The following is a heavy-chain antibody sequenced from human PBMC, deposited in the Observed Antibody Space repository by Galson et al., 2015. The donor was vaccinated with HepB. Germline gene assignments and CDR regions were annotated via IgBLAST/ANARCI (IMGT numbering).Heavy chain of an antibody. V-gene: IGHV4-59*01. CDR3: ARDRITHNWYFDL. J-gene: IGHJ2*01. CDR2: IYYSGST. D-gene: IGHD3-16*01. CDR1: GGSISSYY. Sequence: SETLSLTCTVSGGSISSYYWSWIRQPPGKGLEWIGYIYYSGSTNYNPSLKSRVTISVDTSKNQFSLKLSSVTAADTAVYYCARDRITHNWYFDLWGRGTLVTVSS.